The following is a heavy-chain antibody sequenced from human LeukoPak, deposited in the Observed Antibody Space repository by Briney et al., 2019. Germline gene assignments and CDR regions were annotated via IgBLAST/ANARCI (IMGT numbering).Heavy chain of an antibody. J-gene: IGHJ3*02. CDR2: ISGSCGST. CDR1: GFTFSSYG. V-gene: IGHV3-23*01. CDR3: AKGYDILTGYYSCAFDI. D-gene: IGHD3-9*01. Sequence: GGSLRLSCAASGFTFSSYGMSWVRQAPGKGLEWVSAISGSCGSTYYADSVKGRFTISRDNSKNTLYLQMNSLRAEDTAVYYCAKGYDILTGYYSCAFDIWGQGTMVTVSS.